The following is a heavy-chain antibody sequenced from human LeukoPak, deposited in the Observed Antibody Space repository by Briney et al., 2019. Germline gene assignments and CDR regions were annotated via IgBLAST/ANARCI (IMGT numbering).Heavy chain of an antibody. D-gene: IGHD3-9*01. V-gene: IGHV1-2*02. CDR2: INPNSGGT. CDR1: GYTFTGYY. Sequence: ASVKVSCKASGYTFTGYYMRWVRQAPGQGLEWMGWINPNSGGTNYAQKLQGRVTMTTDTSTSTAYMELRSLRSDDTAVYYCARMILLLGDVLTVPPRGFDYWGQGTLVTVSS. J-gene: IGHJ4*02. CDR3: ARMILLLGDVLTVPPRGFDY.